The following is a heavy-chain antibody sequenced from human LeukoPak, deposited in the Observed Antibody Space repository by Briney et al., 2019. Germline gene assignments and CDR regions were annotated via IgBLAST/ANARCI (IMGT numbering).Heavy chain of an antibody. D-gene: IGHD4-17*01. V-gene: IGHV1-2*02. CDR2: INPNSGGT. CDR3: ARNPVTTKYFDY. J-gene: IGHJ4*02. CDR1: GYTFTGYY. Sequence: GASVKVSCTASGYTFTGYYMHWVRQAPGQGLEWMGWINPNSGGTNYAQKFQGRVTMTRDTSISTAYMELSRLRSEDTAVYYCARNPVTTKYFDYWGQGTLVTVSS.